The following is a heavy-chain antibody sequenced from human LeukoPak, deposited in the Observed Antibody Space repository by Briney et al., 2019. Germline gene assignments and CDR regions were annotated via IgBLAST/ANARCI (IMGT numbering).Heavy chain of an antibody. J-gene: IGHJ4*02. D-gene: IGHD2-15*01. V-gene: IGHV1-18*01. CDR3: SRDRPRLLGQERLDY. CDR1: GYTFTSYD. CDR2: INTYIGNT. Sequence: ASVKVSCKASGYTFTSYDITWVRQAPGQGLEWMRWINTYIGNTSYAQNLQGRVTMTSDTTTSTAYFELRSLGSDDTAVYYVSRDRPRLLGQERLDYWGEGTLVTVSS.